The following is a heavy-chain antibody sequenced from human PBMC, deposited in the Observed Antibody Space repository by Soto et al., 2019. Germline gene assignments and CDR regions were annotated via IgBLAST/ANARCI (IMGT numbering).Heavy chain of an antibody. Sequence: GGSLRLSCAASGFTFSSYGMHWVRQAPGKGLEWVAVISYDGSNKYYADSVKGRFTISRDNSKNTLYLQMNSLRAEDTAVYYCAKDLEDRGYPNGLDYWGQGTLVTVSS. CDR1: GFTFSSYG. D-gene: IGHD5-18*01. V-gene: IGHV3-30*18. CDR3: AKDLEDRGYPNGLDY. CDR2: ISYDGSNK. J-gene: IGHJ4*02.